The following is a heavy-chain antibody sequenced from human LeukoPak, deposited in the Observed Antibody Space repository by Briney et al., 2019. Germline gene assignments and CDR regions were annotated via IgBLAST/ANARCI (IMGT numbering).Heavy chain of an antibody. V-gene: IGHV4-31*03. Sequence: PSQTLSLTCTVSGGSISSGGYYWSWIRQHPEKGLEWLGYIYYSGSTYYNPSLKSRVTISVDTSKNQFSLKLSSVTAADTAVYYCARVVGSAGPKIGSFDYWGQGTLVTVSS. CDR3: ARVVGSAGPKIGSFDY. CDR2: IYYSGST. D-gene: IGHD3-22*01. J-gene: IGHJ4*02. CDR1: GGSISSGGYY.